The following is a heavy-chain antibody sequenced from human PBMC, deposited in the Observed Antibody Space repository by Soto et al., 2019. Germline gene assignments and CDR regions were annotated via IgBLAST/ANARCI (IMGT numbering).Heavy chain of an antibody. D-gene: IGHD3-22*01. CDR2: IIPIFGTA. J-gene: IGHJ5*02. Sequence: SVKVSCKASGGTFSSYAISWVRQAPGQGLEWMGGIIPIFGTANYAQKFQGRVTITADESTSTAYMELSSLRSEDTAVYYCARDSSDYDSSGSKNWFGPWGQGTLVTRLL. CDR1: GGTFSSYA. CDR3: ARDSSDYDSSGSKNWFGP. V-gene: IGHV1-69*13.